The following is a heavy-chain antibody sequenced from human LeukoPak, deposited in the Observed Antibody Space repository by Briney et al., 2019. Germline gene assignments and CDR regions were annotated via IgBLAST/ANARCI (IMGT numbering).Heavy chain of an antibody. V-gene: IGHV3-30*03. D-gene: IGHD1-26*01. J-gene: IGHJ6*03. Sequence: PGRSLRLSCAASGFTFSSYGMHWVRQAPGKGLEWVAVISYDGSNKYYADSVKGRFTISRDNAKNSLYLQMYSLGPEDTAVYYCARDPYSGNYGNYYYYYMDVWGKGTTVTISS. CDR1: GFTFSSYG. CDR2: ISYDGSNK. CDR3: ARDPYSGNYGNYYYYYMDV.